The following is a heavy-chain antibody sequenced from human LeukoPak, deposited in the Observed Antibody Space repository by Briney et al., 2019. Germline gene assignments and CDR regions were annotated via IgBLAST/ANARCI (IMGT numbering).Heavy chain of an antibody. D-gene: IGHD4-17*01. J-gene: IGHJ5*02. V-gene: IGHV4-30-2*01. Sequence: SETLSLTCAVSGGSISSGGYSWSWIRQPPGKGLEWIGYIYHSGSTYYNPSLKSRVTISVDRSKNQFSLKLSSVTAADTAVYYCARDLGLIYGDYDWFDPWGQGTLVTVSS. CDR2: IYHSGST. CDR3: ARDLGLIYGDYDWFDP. CDR1: GGSISSGGYS.